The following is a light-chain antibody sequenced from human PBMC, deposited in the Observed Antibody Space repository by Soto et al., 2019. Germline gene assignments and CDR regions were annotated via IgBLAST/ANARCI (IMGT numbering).Light chain of an antibody. Sequence: EMVMTQSPVTLSFSPGERSTLSCSASQRVSSNVAWYQQKPGQAPRLLIYGASTRATGIPDRFSGSGSGTEFTLTIRSLQYEDFAVYYCQHYNELQLTFGGGTKVDIK. CDR1: QRVSSN. V-gene: IGKV3-15*01. CDR2: GAS. J-gene: IGKJ4*01. CDR3: QHYNELQLT.